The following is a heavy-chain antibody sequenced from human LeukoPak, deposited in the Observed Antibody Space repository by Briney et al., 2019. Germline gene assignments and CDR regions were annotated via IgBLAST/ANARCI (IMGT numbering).Heavy chain of an antibody. CDR2: IYYDGST. J-gene: IGHJ4*02. V-gene: IGHV4-39*01. Sequence: SETLSLTCTVSGGSISSSNYYWGWIRQPPGKGLEWIGNIYYDGSTYYNPSLKSRATISVDTSRNQFSLKLTSVTAADTADCARRVATSGNFFDYWGPGTLVTVS. D-gene: IGHD3-3*01. CDR3: ARRVATSGNFFDY. CDR1: GGSISSSNYY.